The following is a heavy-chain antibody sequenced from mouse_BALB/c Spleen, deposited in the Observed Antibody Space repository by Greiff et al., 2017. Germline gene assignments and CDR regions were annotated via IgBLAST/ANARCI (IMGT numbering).Heavy chain of an antibody. Sequence: EVMLVESGGDLVKPGGSLKLSCAASGFTFSSYGMSWVRQTPDKRLEWVATISSGGSYTYYPDSVKGRFTISRDNAKNTLYLQMSSLKSEDTAMYYCARHDYDGSSSYWYFDVWGAGTTVTVSS. CDR3: ARHDYDGSSSYWYFDV. V-gene: IGHV5-6*02. J-gene: IGHJ1*01. D-gene: IGHD1-1*01. CDR1: GFTFSSYG. CDR2: ISSGGSYT.